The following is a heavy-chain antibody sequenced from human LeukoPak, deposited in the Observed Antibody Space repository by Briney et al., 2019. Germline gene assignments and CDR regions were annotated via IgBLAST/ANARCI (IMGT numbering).Heavy chain of an antibody. CDR1: GGTFSSYA. CDR2: IIPILGIA. V-gene: IGHV1-69*04. CDR3: ARGVVRGVQYDY. J-gene: IGHJ4*02. Sequence: ASVKVSCKASGGTFSSYAISWVRQAPGQGLEWMGRIIPILGIANYAQKFQGRVTITADKSTSTAYMELSSLRSEDTAVYYCARGVVRGVQYDYWGQGTLVTVSS. D-gene: IGHD3-10*01.